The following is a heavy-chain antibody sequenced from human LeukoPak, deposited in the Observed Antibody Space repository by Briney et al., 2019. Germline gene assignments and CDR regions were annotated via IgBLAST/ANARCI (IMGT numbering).Heavy chain of an antibody. Sequence: SETLSLTCTVSGGSISSYYWSWIRQPPGKGLEWIGYIYYTGSTNKNPSLKSRVTMSVDTSKNQFSLKLSSVTAADTAVYYCARGFRSPPDFDYWGQGTLVTVSS. CDR2: IYYTGST. CDR1: GGSISSYY. J-gene: IGHJ4*02. CDR3: ARGFRSPPDFDY. V-gene: IGHV4-59*01. D-gene: IGHD3-10*01.